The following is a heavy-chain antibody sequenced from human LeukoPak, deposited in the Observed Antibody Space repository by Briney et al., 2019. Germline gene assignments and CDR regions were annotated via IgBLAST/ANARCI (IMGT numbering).Heavy chain of an antibody. CDR1: GGTFSSYA. D-gene: IGHD5-18*01. CDR2: IIPIFGTA. CDR3: ARGADTAMDPYYFDY. Sequence: GASVKVSCKASGGTFSSYAISWVRQAPGQGLEWMGGIIPIFGTANYAQKFQGRVTITTDESTSTAYMELSSLRSEDTAVYYCARGADTAMDPYYFDYWGQGTLVTVSS. J-gene: IGHJ4*02. V-gene: IGHV1-69*05.